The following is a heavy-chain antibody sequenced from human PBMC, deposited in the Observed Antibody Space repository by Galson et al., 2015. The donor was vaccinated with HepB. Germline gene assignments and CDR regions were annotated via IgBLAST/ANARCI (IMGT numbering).Heavy chain of an antibody. CDR2: IYWDDDK. D-gene: IGHD2-15*01. CDR1: GFSLSTSGVG. Sequence: PALVKPTQTLTLTCTFSGFSLSTSGVGVGWIRQPPGKALEWLALIYWDDDKRYSPSLKSRLTITKDTSKNQVVLTMTNMDPVDTATYYCAHRPVPRIVVGATGWSAFDIWGQGTMVTVSS. V-gene: IGHV2-5*02. CDR3: AHRPVPRIVVGATGWSAFDI. J-gene: IGHJ3*02.